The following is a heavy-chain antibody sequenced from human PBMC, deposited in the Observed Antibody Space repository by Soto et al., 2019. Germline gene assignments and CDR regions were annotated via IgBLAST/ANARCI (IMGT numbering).Heavy chain of an antibody. CDR2: ISGSGGST. CDR1: GFTFSSYA. Sequence: PGGSLRLSCAASGFTFSSYAMSWVRQAPGKGLEWGSAISGSGGSTNYADSVKGRFTNSRDKSKKKLYQQKNNPRAEDSAVYYCAKDFPGTAIYSGYVYWGQGTLVTVSS. CDR3: AKDFPGTAIYSGYVY. V-gene: IGHV3-23*01. D-gene: IGHD5-12*01. J-gene: IGHJ4*02.